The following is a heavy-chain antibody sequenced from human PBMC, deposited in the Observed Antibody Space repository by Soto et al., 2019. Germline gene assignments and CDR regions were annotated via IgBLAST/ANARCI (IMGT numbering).Heavy chain of an antibody. Sequence: SETLSLTCAVYGGSFSGYYWSWIRQPTGKGLEWIGEINHSGSTNYNPSLKSRVTISVDTSKNQFSLKLSSVTAADTAVYYCARSLWFGELLTPSYYYGMDVWGQGTTVTVSS. CDR3: ARSLWFGELLTPSYYYGMDV. D-gene: IGHD3-10*01. CDR1: GGSFSGYY. V-gene: IGHV4-34*01. CDR2: INHSGST. J-gene: IGHJ6*02.